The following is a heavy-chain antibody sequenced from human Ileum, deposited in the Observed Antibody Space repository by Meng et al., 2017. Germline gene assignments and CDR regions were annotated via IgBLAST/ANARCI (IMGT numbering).Heavy chain of an antibody. CDR2: MGLGHSHG. Sequence: EAQLVESGGGLVKPGGSLRLSCVGSRSIFDSYDMPWIRQAPGKGPEWVASMGLGHSHGSYADSVIGRFTVSRDNAKTSFFLQMNSLRAEDTAIYYCASDPNWSTTWGQGTLVTVSS. CDR3: ASDPNWSTT. J-gene: IGHJ5*02. V-gene: IGHV3-21*02. CDR1: RSIFDSYD.